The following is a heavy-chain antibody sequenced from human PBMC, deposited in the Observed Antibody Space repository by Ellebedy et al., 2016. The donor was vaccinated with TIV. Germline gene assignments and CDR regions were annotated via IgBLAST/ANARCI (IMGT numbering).Heavy chain of an antibody. D-gene: IGHD3-16*01. J-gene: IGHJ3*02. CDR1: GGSVSNYY. Sequence: MPSETLSLTCSVSGGSVSNYYLSWIRQPAGKGLEWIGRMYSSGIANYDSSLKNRVTMSVDTSTNQFSLIVNSVTAADTAVYFCARGPGGATREAFDIWGQGTMVAVSS. CDR3: ARGPGGATREAFDI. CDR2: MYSSGIA. V-gene: IGHV4-4*07.